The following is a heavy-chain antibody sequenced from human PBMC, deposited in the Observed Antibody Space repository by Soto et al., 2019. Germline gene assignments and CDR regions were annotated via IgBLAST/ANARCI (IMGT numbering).Heavy chain of an antibody. CDR1: RFSLTTSGVG. V-gene: IGHV2-5*01. CDR3: GHRRVGPGWIYGSPSYYWDY. J-gene: IGHJ4*02. CDR2: IFWNDDR. Sequence: QITLKESGPTLVRPTQTLTLTCTFSRFSLTTSGVGVGWIRQPPGKAPEWLALIFWNDDRRYSPTLRNRITITKDTSKIQVVLMMTNMDPVDTATYYCGHRRVGPGWIYGSPSYYWDYWGQGTLVTVSS. D-gene: IGHD3-10*01.